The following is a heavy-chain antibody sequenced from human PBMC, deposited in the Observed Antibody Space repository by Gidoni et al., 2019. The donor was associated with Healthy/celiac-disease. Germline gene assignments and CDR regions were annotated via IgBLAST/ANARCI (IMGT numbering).Heavy chain of an antibody. J-gene: IGHJ6*02. CDR2: IHTNTGNP. CDR3: ARDRGPNYYYGMDV. V-gene: IGHV7-4-1*02. CDR1: GYTFTSYA. Sequence: QVQLVQSGSELKKPGASVKVSCKASGYTFTSYARNWVRLAHGQGLEWMGWIHTNTGNPTYAQGFTGRFVFSLDTSVSTAYLQISSLKAEDTAVYYCARDRGPNYYYGMDVWGQGTTVTVSS.